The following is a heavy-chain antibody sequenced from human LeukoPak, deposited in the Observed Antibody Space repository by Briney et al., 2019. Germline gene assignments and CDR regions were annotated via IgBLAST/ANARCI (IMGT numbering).Heavy chain of an antibody. J-gene: IGHJ5*02. CDR3: ARENRGYCSSTSCYTARGSWFDP. CDR2: ISHSGST. Sequence: SETLSLTCAVYGGSFSGYYWSWIRQPPGKGLEWIGEISHSGSTNYNPSLKSRVTISVDTSKNQFSLKLSSVTAADTAVYYCARENRGYCSSTSCYTARGSWFDPWGQGTLVTVSS. D-gene: IGHD2-2*02. V-gene: IGHV4-34*01. CDR1: GGSFSGYY.